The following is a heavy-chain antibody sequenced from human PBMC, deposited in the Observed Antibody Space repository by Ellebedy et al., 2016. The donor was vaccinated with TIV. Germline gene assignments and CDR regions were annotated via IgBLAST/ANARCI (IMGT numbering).Heavy chain of an antibody. J-gene: IGHJ4*02. CDR1: GFTFNIFA. V-gene: IGHV3-30-3*01. D-gene: IGHD6-19*01. CDR2: IMYDGTNR. Sequence: PGGSLRLSCTASGFTFNIFAMHCVRLTPDKVLEWLGAIMYDGTNRWYVDSLEGRFTISRDNAKNTVYLQMNSLRPEDTAMYYCARDVPEPGQGGWPPGYFFDLWGQGTLVTVSS. CDR3: ARDVPEPGQGGWPPGYFFDL.